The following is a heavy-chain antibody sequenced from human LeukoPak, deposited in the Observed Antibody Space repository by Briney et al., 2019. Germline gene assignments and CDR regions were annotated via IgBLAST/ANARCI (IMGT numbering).Heavy chain of an antibody. D-gene: IGHD3-22*01. Sequence: GRSLRLSCAASGFTFSSYAMHWVRQAPGKGLEWVAVISYDGSNKYYADSAKGRFTISRDNSKNTLYLQMNSLRAEDTAVYYCVTDGGPNYYDTFDYWGQGTLVTVSS. CDR1: GFTFSSYA. V-gene: IGHV3-30-3*01. CDR3: VTDGGPNYYDTFDY. J-gene: IGHJ4*02. CDR2: ISYDGSNK.